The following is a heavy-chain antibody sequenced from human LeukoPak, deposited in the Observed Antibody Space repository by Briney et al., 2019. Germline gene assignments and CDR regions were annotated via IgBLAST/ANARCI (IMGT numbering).Heavy chain of an antibody. CDR2: IYSGGST. V-gene: IGHV3-53*04. J-gene: IGHJ4*02. CDR3: ASPAVLGIAAAGTLGY. D-gene: IGHD6-13*01. Sequence: PGGSLRLSCAASGFTVSSNYMSWVRQAPGKGLEWVSVIYSGGSTYYADSVKGRFTISRHNPKNTLYLQMNSLRAEDTAVYYCASPAVLGIAAAGTLGYWGQGTLVTVSS. CDR1: GFTVSSNY.